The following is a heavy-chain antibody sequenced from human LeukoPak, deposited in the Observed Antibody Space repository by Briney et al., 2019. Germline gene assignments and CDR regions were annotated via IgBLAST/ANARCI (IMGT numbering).Heavy chain of an antibody. D-gene: IGHD3-10*01. CDR3: AKDVGVRGVPDY. CDR1: GFTFSSYA. J-gene: IGHJ4*02. CDR2: ISSSSTYI. Sequence: GGSLRLSCAASGFTFSSYAMSWVRQAPGKGLEWVSSISSSSTYIYYADSVKGRFTISRDNSKNTLYLQMNSLRAEDTAVYYCAKDVGVRGVPDYWGQGTLVTVSS. V-gene: IGHV3-23*01.